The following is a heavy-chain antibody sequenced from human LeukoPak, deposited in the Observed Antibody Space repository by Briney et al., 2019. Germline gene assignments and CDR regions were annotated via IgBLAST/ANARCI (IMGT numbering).Heavy chain of an antibody. V-gene: IGHV4-59*01. CDR2: IYYSGST. CDR1: GGSMSSYY. CDR3: ARDGSGSHMAFDY. D-gene: IGHD3-10*01. J-gene: IGHJ4*02. Sequence: SETLSLTCTVSGGSMSSYYWSWIRQPPGKGLEWIGYIYYSGSTNYNPSLKSRVTISVDTSKNQFSLKLSSVTAADTAVYYCARDGSGSHMAFDYWGQGTLVTVSS.